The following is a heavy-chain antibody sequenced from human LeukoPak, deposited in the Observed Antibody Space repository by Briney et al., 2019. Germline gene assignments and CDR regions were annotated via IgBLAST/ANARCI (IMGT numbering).Heavy chain of an antibody. D-gene: IGHD7-27*01. CDR2: INPSGGST. Sequence: ASVTVSCTASGYTFTIYYMHWVRQAPGQGLEWMGIINPSGGSTSYAQKFQGRVTMTRDTSTSTVYMELSSLRSEDAAVYYCARTSHWGGGAFDIWGQGTMVTVSS. CDR3: ARTSHWGGGAFDI. J-gene: IGHJ3*02. CDR1: GYTFTIYY. V-gene: IGHV1-46*01.